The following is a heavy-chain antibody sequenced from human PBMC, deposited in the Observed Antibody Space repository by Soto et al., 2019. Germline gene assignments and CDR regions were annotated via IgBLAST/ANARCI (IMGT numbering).Heavy chain of an antibody. CDR1: GYTFTNYG. CDR3: ARAKSMPSGQVDLSDY. J-gene: IGHJ4*02. CDR2: ISTYNGNR. V-gene: IGHV1-18*01. Sequence: ASVKVSCKASGYTFTNYGIFWVRQAPGQGLEWMGWISTYNGNRNSAEKLQDRVTLTTDTSTSTAYLELRSLRSDDTAMYYCARAKSMPSGQVDLSDYWGQGTLVTVSS. D-gene: IGHD2-2*01.